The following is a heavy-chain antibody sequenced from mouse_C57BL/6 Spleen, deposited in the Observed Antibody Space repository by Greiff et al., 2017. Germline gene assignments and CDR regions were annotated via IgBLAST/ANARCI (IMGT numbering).Heavy chain of an antibody. Sequence: EVQLVESGGGLVKPGGSLKLSCAASGFTFSSYTMSWVRQTPEKRLEWVATISGGGGNTYYPDSVKGRVTISRDDAKNTLYLQMSSLRSEDTALYYCARITTVVGYFDVWGTGTTVTVSS. CDR3: ARITTVVGYFDV. CDR1: GFTFSSYT. J-gene: IGHJ1*03. CDR2: ISGGGGNT. D-gene: IGHD1-1*01. V-gene: IGHV5-9*01.